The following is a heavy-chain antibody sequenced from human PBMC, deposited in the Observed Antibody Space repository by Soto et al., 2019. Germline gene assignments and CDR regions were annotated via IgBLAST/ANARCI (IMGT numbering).Heavy chain of an antibody. Sequence: QVQLQESGPGLVKPSETLSLTCTVSGGSISSYYWSWIRQPPGKGLEWIGYICYSGSTNYNPSLKSRVTISVDTSKNQFSLKLSSVTAADTAVYYCARDGDYYGMDVWGQGTTVTVSS. J-gene: IGHJ6*02. CDR3: ARDGDYYGMDV. D-gene: IGHD2-15*01. CDR2: ICYSGST. CDR1: GGSISSYY. V-gene: IGHV4-59*01.